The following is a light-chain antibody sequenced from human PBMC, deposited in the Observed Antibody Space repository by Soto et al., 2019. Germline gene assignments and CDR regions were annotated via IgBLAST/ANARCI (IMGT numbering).Light chain of an antibody. Sequence: IQMTQSPFSVSASVGDRVTITCRASQGISSWLAWYQQKPGKSATLLIYTASSLQTGVPSRFSGSGSGTDFTLTISSLQPEGFATYYCQQTSSFPLTVGGGTKVDVK. J-gene: IGKJ4*01. V-gene: IGKV1-12*01. CDR3: QQTSSFPLT. CDR1: QGISSW. CDR2: TAS.